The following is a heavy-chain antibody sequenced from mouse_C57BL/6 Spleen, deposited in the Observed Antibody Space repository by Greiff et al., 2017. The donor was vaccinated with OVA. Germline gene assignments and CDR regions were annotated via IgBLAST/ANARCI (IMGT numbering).Heavy chain of an antibody. CDR2: FYPGSGSI. Sequence: VQLQQSGAELVKPGASVKLSCKASGYTFTEYTIHWVKQRSGQGLEWIGWFYPGSGSIKYNEKFKDKATLTADKSSSTVYMELSRLTSEDSAVYFCARDEDRDYGNRGYAMDYWGQGTSVTVSS. V-gene: IGHV1-62-2*01. J-gene: IGHJ4*01. CDR3: ARDEDRDYGNRGYAMDY. D-gene: IGHD2-1*01. CDR1: GYTFTEYT.